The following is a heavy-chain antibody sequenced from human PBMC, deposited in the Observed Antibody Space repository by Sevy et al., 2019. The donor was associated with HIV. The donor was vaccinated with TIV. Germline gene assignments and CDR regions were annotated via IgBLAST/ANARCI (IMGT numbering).Heavy chain of an antibody. CDR2: IYYSGST. J-gene: IGHJ4*02. V-gene: IGHV4-59*01. CDR1: GGSMNIYY. D-gene: IGHD1-20*01. Sequence: SETLSLTCTVSGGSMNIYYWSWIRQPPGKGLEWIAYIYYSGSTNYNPSLKSRVTISVATSKNQFSLKLRSVTAADTAVYYCARVGFNWNDVDYWGQGTLVTVSS. CDR3: ARVGFNWNDVDY.